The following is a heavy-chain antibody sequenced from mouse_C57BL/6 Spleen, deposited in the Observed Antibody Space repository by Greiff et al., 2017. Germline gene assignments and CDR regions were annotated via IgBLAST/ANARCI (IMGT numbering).Heavy chain of an antibody. CDR2: INPSSGYT. J-gene: IGHJ1*03. V-gene: IGHV1-7*01. Sequence: QVQLQQSGAELAKPGASVKLSCKASGYTFTRYWMHWVKQRPGQGLEWIGYINPSSGYTEYNQKFKDKATLTADKSSSTAYMQLSSRTDEESAVYYCARSSSRDWYFDVWGTGTTVTVSS. D-gene: IGHD3-1*01. CDR3: ARSSSRDWYFDV. CDR1: GYTFTRYW.